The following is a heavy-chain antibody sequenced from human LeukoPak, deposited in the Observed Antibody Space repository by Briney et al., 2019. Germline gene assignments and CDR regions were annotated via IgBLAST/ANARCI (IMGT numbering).Heavy chain of an antibody. J-gene: IGHJ2*01. CDR1: GFIFSNYW. Sequence: GGSLRLSCTASGFIFSNYWMSWVRQAPGKGLEWMAYIRQDGSDIKYVDSVEGRFTISRDNAKSSLYLQMNSLRAEDTAVYYCARALRSRCPFDLWGRGTLVTVSS. CDR3: ARALRSRCPFDL. V-gene: IGHV3-7*01. D-gene: IGHD2-8*01. CDR2: IRQDGSDI.